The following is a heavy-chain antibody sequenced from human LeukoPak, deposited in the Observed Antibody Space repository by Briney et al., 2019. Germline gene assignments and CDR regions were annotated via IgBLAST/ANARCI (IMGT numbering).Heavy chain of an antibody. CDR2: IKQEGSEK. Sequence: GGSLRLSCAASGFTFSSYWMSWVRQAPGKGLEWVANIKQEGSEKYYVDSVKGRFTISRNNAKNSLYFQMNSLRAEDTAVYFCACRRWKTSAVDYWGQGTLVTVSS. CDR3: ACRRWKTSAVDY. CDR1: GFTFSSYW. J-gene: IGHJ4*02. V-gene: IGHV3-7*01. D-gene: IGHD4-23*01.